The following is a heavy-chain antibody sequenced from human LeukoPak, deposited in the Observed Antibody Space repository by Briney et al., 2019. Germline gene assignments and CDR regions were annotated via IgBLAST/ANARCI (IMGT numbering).Heavy chain of an antibody. CDR2: IWYDGSNK. D-gene: IGHD3-22*01. V-gene: IGHV3-33*03. J-gene: IGHJ3*02. CDR1: GFTFSRYG. CDR3: ASGDTTGYSGDAFNI. Sequence: GGALRLSCVASGFTFSRYGMHWVRQAPGKGLEWVAIIWYDGSNKYYADSVKGRFTISRDTSKNTLYLQMDSLRAEDTAVYYCASGDTTGYSGDAFNIWGQGTMVTVSS.